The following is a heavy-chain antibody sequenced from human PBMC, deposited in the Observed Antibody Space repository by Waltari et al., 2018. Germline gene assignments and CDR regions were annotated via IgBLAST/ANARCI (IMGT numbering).Heavy chain of an antibody. CDR3: ARGISSSSSGGLDY. Sequence: EVQLVESGGGLIQPGGSLRLSCAASGFTVSSNYMSWVRQAPGKGLEWVSGIYSGGSTYYADAVKGRFTISRDNSKNTLYLQMNSLRAEDTAVYYCARGISSSSSGGLDYWGQGTLVTVSS. CDR1: GFTVSSNY. D-gene: IGHD6-6*01. CDR2: IYSGGST. V-gene: IGHV3-53*01. J-gene: IGHJ4*02.